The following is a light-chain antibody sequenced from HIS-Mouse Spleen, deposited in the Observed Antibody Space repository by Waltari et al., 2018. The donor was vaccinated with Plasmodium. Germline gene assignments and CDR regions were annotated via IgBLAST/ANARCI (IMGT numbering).Light chain of an antibody. V-gene: IGLV4-69*01. CDR1: SGHSSYA. Sequence: QLVLTQSPSASASLGASVKLTCTLSSGHSSYAIAWHQPQPEKGPRYLRKLNSDGSHSKGAGIPDRFSGTSSAAERYLTISSRQSEDEADYYCQTWGTGMGVFGGGTKLTVL. CDR2: LNSDGSH. CDR3: QTWGTGMGV. J-gene: IGLJ2*01.